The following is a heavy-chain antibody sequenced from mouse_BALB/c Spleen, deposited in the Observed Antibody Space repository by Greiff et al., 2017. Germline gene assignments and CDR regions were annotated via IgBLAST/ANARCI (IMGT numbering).Heavy chain of an antibody. CDR1: GFSLTSYG. J-gene: IGHJ3*01. V-gene: IGHV2-9*02. Sequence: QVQLKESGPGLVAPSQSLSITCTVSGFSLTSYGVHWVRQPPGKGLEWLGVIWAGGSTNYNSALMSRLSISKDNSKSQVFLKMNSLQTDDTAMYYCASPPVRRRDSWFAYWGQGTLVTVSA. D-gene: IGHD2-14*01. CDR2: IWAGGST. CDR3: ASPPVRRRDSWFAY.